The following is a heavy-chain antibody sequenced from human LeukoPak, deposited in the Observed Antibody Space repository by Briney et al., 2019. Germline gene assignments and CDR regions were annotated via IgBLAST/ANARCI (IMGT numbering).Heavy chain of an antibody. J-gene: IGHJ6*03. CDR1: GYTFTSYG. V-gene: IGHV1-18*01. Sequence: ASVKVSCKASGYTFTSYGISWVRQAPGQGLEWMGWISAYNGNTNYAQKLQGRVTMTTDTSTSTAYMELRSLRSDDTAVYYCARVRSLYCSSTSCSDIDYYYYMDVWGKGTTVTVPS. CDR3: ARVRSLYCSSTSCSDIDYYYYMDV. CDR2: ISAYNGNT. D-gene: IGHD2-2*01.